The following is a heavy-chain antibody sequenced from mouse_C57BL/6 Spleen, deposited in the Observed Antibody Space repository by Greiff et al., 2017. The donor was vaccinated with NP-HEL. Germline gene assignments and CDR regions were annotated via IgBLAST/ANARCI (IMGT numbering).Heavy chain of an antibody. CDR3: ARRDYYVSSFSYFDY. D-gene: IGHD1-1*01. J-gene: IGHJ2*01. Sequence: VQLQQSGAELVMPGASVKLSCKASGYTFTSYWMHWVKQRPGQGLEWIGEIDPSDSYTNYNQKFKGKSTLTVDKSSSTAYMQLSSLTSEDSAVYYCARRDYYVSSFSYFDYWGQGTTLTVSS. CDR1: GYTFTSYW. V-gene: IGHV1-69*01. CDR2: IDPSDSYT.